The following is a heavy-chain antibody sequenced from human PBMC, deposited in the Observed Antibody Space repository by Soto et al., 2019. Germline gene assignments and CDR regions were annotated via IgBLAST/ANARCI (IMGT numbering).Heavy chain of an antibody. CDR2: IIPIFGTA. V-gene: IGHV1-69*13. CDR1: GGTFSSYA. D-gene: IGHD3-16*01. CDR3: AREDGIGYYYYGMDV. Sequence: SVKVSCKASGGTFSSYAISWVRQAPGQGLEWMGGIIPIFGTANYAQKFQGRVTITADESTSTAYMELSSLRSEDTAVYYCAREDGIGYYYYGMDVWGQGTTVTVSS. J-gene: IGHJ6*02.